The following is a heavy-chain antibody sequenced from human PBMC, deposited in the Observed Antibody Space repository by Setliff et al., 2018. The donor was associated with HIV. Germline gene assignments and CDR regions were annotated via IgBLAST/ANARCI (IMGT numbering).Heavy chain of an antibody. CDR2: INPSGGST. CDR3: ARDGGSSPSPVSDYYYYYMDV. V-gene: IGHV1-46*04. D-gene: IGHD1-26*01. J-gene: IGHJ6*03. Sequence: GASVKVSCKASGYTFTNYYIHWVRQAPGQGLEWMGIINPSGGSTTYADSVKGRFTISRDNAKNSVYLQMNSLRAEDTAVYYCARDGGSSPSPVSDYYYYYMDVWGKGTTVTVSS. CDR1: GYTFTNYY.